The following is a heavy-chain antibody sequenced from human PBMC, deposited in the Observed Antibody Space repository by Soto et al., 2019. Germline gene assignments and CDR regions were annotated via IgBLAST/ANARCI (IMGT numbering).Heavy chain of an antibody. J-gene: IGHJ5*02. D-gene: IGHD2-2*01. V-gene: IGHV4-39*07. CDR2: IYYDGST. Sequence: PSETLSLTCTVSGDSITSSSHYWGWIRQSPGKGLENIANIYYDGSTHYNPSLNSRVTISVDKSKNDFSLKLTSVTAADTAVYYCARNGDCSSSRCNVGWFDPWGRGTLVTVSS. CDR3: ARNGDCSSSRCNVGWFDP. CDR1: GDSITSSSHY.